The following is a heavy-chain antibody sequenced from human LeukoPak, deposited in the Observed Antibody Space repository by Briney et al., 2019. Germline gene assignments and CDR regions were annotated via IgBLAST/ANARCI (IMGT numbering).Heavy chain of an antibody. CDR3: ARNLGDGAFDI. J-gene: IGHJ3*02. CDR2: ISSSSSYI. Sequence: GGSLRLSCAASGFTFSDYTMNWVRQAPGKGLEWVSSISSSSSYIYFADSVRGRFTISRDNAKNSVYLPMNSLREDDTAVYYCARNLGDGAFDIWGQGTMVAVSS. D-gene: IGHD1-26*01. V-gene: IGHV3-21*01. CDR1: GFTFSDYT.